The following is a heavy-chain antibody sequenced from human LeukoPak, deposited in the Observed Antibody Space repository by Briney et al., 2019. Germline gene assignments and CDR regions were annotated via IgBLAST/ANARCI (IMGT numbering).Heavy chain of an antibody. J-gene: IGHJ4*02. CDR1: GFTFSNAW. V-gene: IGHV3-15*07. CDR3: TTDLPRIAVESSDY. Sequence: GGSLRLSCVASGFTFSNAWMNWVRQAPGKGLEWVGRIKSKTDGGTTDYAAPVKGRFTISRDDSKNTLYLQMNSLKTEDTAVYYCTTDLPRIAVESSDYWGQGTLVTVSS. D-gene: IGHD6-19*01. CDR2: IKSKTDGGTT.